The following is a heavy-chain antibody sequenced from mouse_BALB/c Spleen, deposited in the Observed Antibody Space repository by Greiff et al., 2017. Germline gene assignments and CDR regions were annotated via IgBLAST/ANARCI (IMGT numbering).Heavy chain of an antibody. V-gene: IGHV5-4*02. CDR2: ISDGGSYT. Sequence: DVKLVESGGGLVKPGGSLKLSCAASGFTFSDYYMYWVRQTPEKRLEWVATISDGGSYTYYPDSVKGRFTISRDNAKNNLYLQMSSLKSEDTAMYYCARRYFDVWGAGTTVTVSS. J-gene: IGHJ1*01. CDR1: GFTFSDYY. CDR3: ARRYFDV.